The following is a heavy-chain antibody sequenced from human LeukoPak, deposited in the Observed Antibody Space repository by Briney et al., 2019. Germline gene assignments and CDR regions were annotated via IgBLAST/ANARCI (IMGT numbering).Heavy chain of an antibody. V-gene: IGHV3-74*01. J-gene: IGHJ4*02. CDR2: IHKDGHHT. D-gene: IGHD6-25*01. CDR3: ARESEAAGTYYLDH. Sequence: QTGGSLRLSCAATGFTFSEYWMHWVRQAPGKGLMWVSRIHKDGHHTWYADSVKGRFTISRDNAENTVYLQLNSLRVEDTAVYYCARESEAAGTYYLDHWGQGNLVTVSS. CDR1: GFTFSEYW.